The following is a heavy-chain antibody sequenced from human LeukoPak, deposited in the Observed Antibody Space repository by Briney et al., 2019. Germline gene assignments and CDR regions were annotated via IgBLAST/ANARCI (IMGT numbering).Heavy chain of an antibody. J-gene: IGHJ6*03. CDR2: IYYSGST. D-gene: IGHD3-10*01. CDR3: ASLLWFGELYYYYYMDV. CDR1: GGSISSYY. Sequence: SETLSLTCTVSGGSISSYYWSWIRQPPGKGLEWIGSIYYSGSTYYNPSLKSRVTISVDTSKNQFSLKLSSVTAADTAVYYCASLLWFGELYYYYYMDVWGKGTTVTISS. V-gene: IGHV4-39*01.